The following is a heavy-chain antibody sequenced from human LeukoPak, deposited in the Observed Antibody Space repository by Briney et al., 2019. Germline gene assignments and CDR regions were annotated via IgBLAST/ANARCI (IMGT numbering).Heavy chain of an antibody. Sequence: ASVKVSCKASGYTFTSYDMHWVRLAPGQGLEWMGIINPSGGSTSYAQKFQGRVTITRDTSTSTVYMQLNSLRSEDTAVYYCARVRGYCSGGSSRGGFDYWGQGTLVTVSS. CDR2: INPSGGST. J-gene: IGHJ4*02. D-gene: IGHD2-15*01. CDR3: ARVRGYCSGGSSRGGFDY. CDR1: GYTFTSYD. V-gene: IGHV1-46*01.